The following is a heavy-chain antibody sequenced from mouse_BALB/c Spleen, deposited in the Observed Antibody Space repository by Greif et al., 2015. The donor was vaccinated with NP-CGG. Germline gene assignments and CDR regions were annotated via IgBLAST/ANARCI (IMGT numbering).Heavy chain of an antibody. J-gene: IGHJ3*01. CDR1: GFTFSSYG. D-gene: IGHD2-4*01. CDR3: ARGPLYDYEGDWFAY. Sequence: EVKLMGSGGGLVQPGGSLKLSCAASGFTFSSYGMSWVRQTPDKRLELVATINSNGGSTYYPDSVKGRFTISRDNAKNTLYLQMSSLKSEDTAMYYCARGPLYDYEGDWFAYWGQGTLVTVSA. V-gene: IGHV5-6-3*01. CDR2: INSNGGST.